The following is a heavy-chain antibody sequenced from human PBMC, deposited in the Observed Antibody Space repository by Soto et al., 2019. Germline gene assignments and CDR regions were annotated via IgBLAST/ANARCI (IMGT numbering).Heavy chain of an antibody. V-gene: IGHV3-30-3*01. CDR3: ARDSRNYYGSYNWFDP. J-gene: IGHJ5*02. CDR1: GFTFSSYW. D-gene: IGHD3-10*01. CDR2: VSYDGSNK. Sequence: PGGSLRLSCAASGFTFSSYWMHWVRQAPGKGLEWVAVVSYDGSNKYYADSVKGRFTISRDNSKNTLYLQMNSLRAEDTAVYYCARDSRNYYGSYNWFDPWGQGTLVTVSS.